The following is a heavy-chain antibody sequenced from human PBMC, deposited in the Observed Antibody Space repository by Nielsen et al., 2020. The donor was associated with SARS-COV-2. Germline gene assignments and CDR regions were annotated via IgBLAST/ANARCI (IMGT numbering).Heavy chain of an antibody. Sequence: GGSLRLSCAASGFTFGSYGMHWVRQAPGKGLEWMAVISHDGSNNYYADPVKGRFTISRDNSKNTLYLQMNSLRAEDTAVYYCARRDTTKVRDYYYSYMDVWGKGTTVTVSS. V-gene: IGHV3-30*03. CDR1: GFTFGSYG. D-gene: IGHD5-18*01. CDR2: ISHDGSNN. J-gene: IGHJ6*03. CDR3: ARRDTTKVRDYYYSYMDV.